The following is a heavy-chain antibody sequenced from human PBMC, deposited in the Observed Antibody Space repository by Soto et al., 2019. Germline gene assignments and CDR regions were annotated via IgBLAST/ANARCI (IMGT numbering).Heavy chain of an antibody. CDR3: AKAIFGVSITPGYGMDV. V-gene: IGHV3-9*01. D-gene: IGHD3-3*01. Sequence: EVQLVESGGGLVQPGRSLRLSCAASGFTFNDYAMHWVRQAPGKGLEWVSGISWNSGSIGYADSVKGRFTISRDNAKNSLYLQMNSLRAEDTALYYCAKAIFGVSITPGYGMDVWGQGTTVTVSS. CDR2: ISWNSGSI. CDR1: GFTFNDYA. J-gene: IGHJ6*02.